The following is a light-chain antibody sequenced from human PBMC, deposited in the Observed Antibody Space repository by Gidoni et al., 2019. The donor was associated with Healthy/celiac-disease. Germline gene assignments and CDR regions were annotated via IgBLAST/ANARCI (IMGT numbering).Light chain of an antibody. J-gene: IGLJ3*02. CDR3: QSADSSGTYWV. CDR1: ALPKQY. CDR2: KDS. Sequence: SYELTQPPSVSVSPGQTARNTCSGDALPKQYAYWYQQKPGQAPVLVIYKDSERPSGIPERFSGSSSGTPVTLTISGVQAEDEADYYCQSADSSGTYWVFGGGTKLTVL. V-gene: IGLV3-25*02.